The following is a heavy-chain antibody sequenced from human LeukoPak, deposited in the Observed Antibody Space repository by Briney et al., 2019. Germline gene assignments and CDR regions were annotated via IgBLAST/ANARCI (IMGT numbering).Heavy chain of an antibody. CDR2: ISTYNGYS. CDR1: GYTFTSSG. V-gene: IGHV1-18*01. Sequence: ASVKVSCKTSGYTFTSSGITWVRQAPGQGLEWMGWISTYNGYSKYAQNLQGRVTMTADTSTGTAYMELSSLRSDDTAVYYCAKNSSGGYSDYWGQGTLVTVSS. D-gene: IGHD6-19*01. J-gene: IGHJ4*02. CDR3: AKNSSGGYSDY.